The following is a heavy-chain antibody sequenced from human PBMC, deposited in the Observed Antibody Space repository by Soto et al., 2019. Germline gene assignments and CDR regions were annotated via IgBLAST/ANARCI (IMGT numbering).Heavy chain of an antibody. Sequence: QVQLVESGGGVVQPGRSLRLSCAASGFTFSSYGMHWVRQAPGKGLEWVAVISYDGSNKYYADSVKGRFTISRDNSKNTLYLHMNSLRAEDTAVYYCAKEVGYFDYWGQGSLVTVSS. CDR1: GFTFSSYG. D-gene: IGHD3-10*01. CDR3: AKEVGYFDY. V-gene: IGHV3-30*18. J-gene: IGHJ4*02. CDR2: ISYDGSNK.